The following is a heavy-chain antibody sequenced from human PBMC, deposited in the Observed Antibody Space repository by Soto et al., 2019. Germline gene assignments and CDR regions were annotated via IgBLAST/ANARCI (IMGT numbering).Heavy chain of an antibody. CDR2: IWYDGSHK. V-gene: IGHV3-33*01. J-gene: IGHJ4*02. Sequence: QVQLVESGGGVVQPGRSLRLSCAASGFTFSTYGMHWVRQAPGTGLEWVAVIWYDGSHKDYVESVKGRFTISRDNSKNTLYLQMNSVRVEDTAVYYCARAEGPFDYWGQGTLVAVSS. CDR3: ARAEGPFDY. CDR1: GFTFSTYG.